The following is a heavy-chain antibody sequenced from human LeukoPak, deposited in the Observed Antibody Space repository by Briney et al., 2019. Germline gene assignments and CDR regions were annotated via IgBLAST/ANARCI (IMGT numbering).Heavy chain of an antibody. CDR3: VTEPGYCTGGRCYGGWFDP. V-gene: IGHV4-34*01. CDR1: GGSFSGYY. CDR2: INHSGNT. J-gene: IGHJ5*02. D-gene: IGHD2-15*01. Sequence: SETLSLTCAVYGGSFSGYYWSWIRQAPGKGLEWIGEINHSGNTNYNPSLKSRVTISLDTSKNQFSLKLNSVTAADTAVYYCVTEPGYCTGGRCYGGWFDPWGRGTLVTVSS.